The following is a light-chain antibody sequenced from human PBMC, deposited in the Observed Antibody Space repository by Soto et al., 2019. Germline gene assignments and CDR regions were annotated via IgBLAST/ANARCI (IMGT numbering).Light chain of an antibody. Sequence: EIVMTQSPATLSVSTGVRATLSCRASQSISSELAWYQQKPGQPPRLLIYSASTRATGVPARFTGSGSGSEFILSISGLQSEDFAVYYCQQGHNWPVTFGQGTRPEI. CDR3: QQGHNWPVT. V-gene: IGKV3-15*01. J-gene: IGKJ2*01. CDR2: SAS. CDR1: QSISSE.